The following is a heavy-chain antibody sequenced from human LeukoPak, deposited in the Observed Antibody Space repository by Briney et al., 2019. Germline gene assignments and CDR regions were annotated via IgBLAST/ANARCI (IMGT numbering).Heavy chain of an antibody. CDR1: GFTFSSYA. Sequence: GGSLRLSCAASGFTFSSYAMHWVRQAPGKGLEWVAVISYDGSNKYYADSVKGRFTISRDNSKNTLYLQMNSLGAEDTAVYYCARDLQLRIESMDVWGQGTTVTVSS. J-gene: IGHJ6*02. CDR3: ARDLQLRIESMDV. CDR2: ISYDGSNK. V-gene: IGHV3-30-3*01. D-gene: IGHD1-1*01.